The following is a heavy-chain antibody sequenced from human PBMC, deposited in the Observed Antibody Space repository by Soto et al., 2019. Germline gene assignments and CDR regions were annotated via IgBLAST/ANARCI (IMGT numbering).Heavy chain of an antibody. D-gene: IGHD6-13*01. J-gene: IGHJ4*02. V-gene: IGHV2-5*02. Sequence: SGPTLVNPTQTLTLTCTFSGFSLSTSGVGVGWIRQPPGKALEWLALIYWDDDKRYSPSLKSRLTITKDTSKNQVVLTMTNTDPVDTATYYCAHSRIVEAAAGFRYWGQGTLVTVSS. CDR2: IYWDDDK. CDR3: AHSRIVEAAAGFRY. CDR1: GFSLSTSGVG.